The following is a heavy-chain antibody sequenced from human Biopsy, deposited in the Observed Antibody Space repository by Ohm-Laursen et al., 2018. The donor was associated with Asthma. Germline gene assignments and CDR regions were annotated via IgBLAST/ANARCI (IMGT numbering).Heavy chain of an antibody. CDR2: VSWNSGSI. J-gene: IGHJ4*02. D-gene: IGHD6-13*01. V-gene: IGHV3-9*01. Sequence: SLRLSCAAFGFTFDDYAMHWVRQAPGKGLEWVSGVSWNSGSIDYVDSVKGRFTISRDNAKNSLYLQMNSLRGADTALYYCVKDIRLQLWGFDSWGQGTLVTVSS. CDR3: VKDIRLQLWGFDS. CDR1: GFTFDDYA.